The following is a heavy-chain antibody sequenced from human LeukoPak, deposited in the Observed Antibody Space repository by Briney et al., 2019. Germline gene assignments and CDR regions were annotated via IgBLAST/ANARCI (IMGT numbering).Heavy chain of an antibody. CDR1: GGSFSGYY. V-gene: IGHV4-34*01. CDR3: ARFYDILTGYDAFDI. D-gene: IGHD3-9*01. CDR2: INHSGST. Sequence: SETLSLTCAVYGGSFSGYYWSWIRQPPGKGLEWIGEINHSGSTNYNPSLKSRVTISVDTSKNQFSLKLSSVTAADTAVYYCARFYDILTGYDAFDIWGQGTMVTVSS. J-gene: IGHJ3*02.